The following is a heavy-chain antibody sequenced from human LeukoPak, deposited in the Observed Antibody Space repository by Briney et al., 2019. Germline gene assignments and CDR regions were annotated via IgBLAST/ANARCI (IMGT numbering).Heavy chain of an antibody. V-gene: IGHV3-23*01. J-gene: IGHJ4*02. CDR3: AKVGWFGELVANFDY. Sequence: GGSLRLSCAASGFTFSSYAMSWVRQAPGKGLEWVSAISGSGGSTYYADSVKGRFTISRDNSKNTLYLQMYSLRAEDTAVYYCAKVGWFGELVANFDYWGQGTLVTVSS. CDR2: ISGSGGST. D-gene: IGHD3-10*01. CDR1: GFTFSSYA.